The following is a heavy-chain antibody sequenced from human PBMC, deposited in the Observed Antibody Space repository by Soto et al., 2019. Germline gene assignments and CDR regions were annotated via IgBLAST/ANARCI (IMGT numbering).Heavy chain of an antibody. D-gene: IGHD3-10*01. CDR1: GYTFTSYY. CDR3: ARDRGSTPAVYYYGMDV. Sequence: ASGKVSCKASGYTFTSYYMHWVRQSPGQGLEWMGIINPSGGSTSYAQKFQGRVTMTRDTSTSTVYMELSSLRSEDTAVYYCARDRGSTPAVYYYGMDVWGQGTTVTVSS. CDR2: INPSGGST. J-gene: IGHJ6*02. V-gene: IGHV1-46*01.